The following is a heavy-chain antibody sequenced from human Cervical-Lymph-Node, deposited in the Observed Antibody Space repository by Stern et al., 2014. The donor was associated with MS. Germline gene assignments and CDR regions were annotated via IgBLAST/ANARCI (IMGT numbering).Heavy chain of an antibody. CDR2: FDPEDGET. V-gene: IGHV1-24*01. CDR3: ATDRGVK. J-gene: IGHJ4*02. D-gene: IGHD3-10*01. CDR1: GHPLSELA. Sequence: VQLEESGAEVKKPGASVTVSCNVAGHPLSELAMHWLRQLPTRGLEWMGQFDPEDGETVYAQQFQGRLSMTEDTSTGTAYMTLTALRSEDTAVYYCATDRGVKWSPGTLVTVSS.